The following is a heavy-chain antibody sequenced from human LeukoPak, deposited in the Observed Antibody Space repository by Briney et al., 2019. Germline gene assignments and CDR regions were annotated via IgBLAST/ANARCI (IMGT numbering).Heavy chain of an antibody. Sequence: PSETLSLTCTVSGGSISSYYWSWIRQPPGKGLEWIGYIDYSGSTNYNPSLKSRVIMSVDTSKNQFSLKLSSVTAADTAVYYCARSPGQSLRSAWFDPWGQGTLVTVSS. D-gene: IGHD4-17*01. CDR1: GGSISSYY. CDR2: IDYSGST. J-gene: IGHJ5*02. V-gene: IGHV4-59*01. CDR3: ARSPGQSLRSAWFDP.